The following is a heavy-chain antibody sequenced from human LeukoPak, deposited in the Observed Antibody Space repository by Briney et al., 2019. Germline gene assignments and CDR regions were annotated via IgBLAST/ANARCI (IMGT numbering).Heavy chain of an antibody. CDR3: ARSRMATIGRRYFDL. D-gene: IGHD5-24*01. J-gene: IGHJ2*01. V-gene: IGHV4-39*07. CDR2: IYYSGST. CDR1: GGSISSSSYY. Sequence: SETLSLTCTVSGGSISSSSYYWGWIRQPPGKGLEWIGSIYYSGSTNYNPSLKSRVTISVDTSKNQFSLKLSSVTAADTAVYYCARSRMATIGRRYFDLWGRGTLVTVSS.